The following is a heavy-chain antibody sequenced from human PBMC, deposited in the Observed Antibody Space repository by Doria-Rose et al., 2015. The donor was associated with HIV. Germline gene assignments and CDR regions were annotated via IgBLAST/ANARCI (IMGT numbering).Heavy chain of an antibody. CDR1: GVSLSSPGMG. CDR2: IFSDDER. V-gene: IGHV2-26*01. CDR3: ARIKSSGWYHKYYFDF. D-gene: IGHD6-13*01. J-gene: IGHJ4*02. Sequence: QITLKESGPVLVKPTETLTLTCTVSGVSLSSPGMGVSWIRQPPGKALEWLANIFSDDERSYTTSLNSRLTISRGTSKSQAVLTMTDMDPVDTATYYCARIKSSGWYHKYYFDFWGQGTLVIVSA.